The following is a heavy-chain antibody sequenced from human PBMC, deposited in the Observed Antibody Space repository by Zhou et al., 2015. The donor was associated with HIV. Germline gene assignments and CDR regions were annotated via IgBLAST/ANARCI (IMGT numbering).Heavy chain of an antibody. Sequence: QVQLVQSGAEEKKPGASVKVSCKASGYTFTSYDINWVRQATGQGLEWMGWMNPNSGNTGYAQKFQGRVTMTRNTAKSTAYMELSSLRSEDTAVYYCARVGAPYYYGSGSYYYGMDVWGQGTTVTVSS. CDR1: GYTFTSYD. D-gene: IGHD3-10*01. J-gene: IGHJ6*02. CDR2: MNPNSGNT. V-gene: IGHV1-8*01. CDR3: ARVGAPYYYGSGSYYYGMDV.